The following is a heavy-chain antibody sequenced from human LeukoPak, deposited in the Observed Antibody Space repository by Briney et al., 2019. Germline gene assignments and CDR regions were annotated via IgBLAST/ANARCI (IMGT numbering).Heavy chain of an antibody. D-gene: IGHD6-6*01. CDR1: GGTFSSYA. CDR3: ARGTIEHSSSPNHFDY. CDR2: IIPIFGTA. V-gene: IGHV1-69*05. J-gene: IGHJ4*02. Sequence: SAKVSCKASGGTFSSYAISWVRQAPGQGLEWMGGIIPIFGTANYAQKFQGRVTITTDESTSTAYMELSSLRSEDTAVYYCARGTIEHSSSPNHFDYWGQGTLVTVSS.